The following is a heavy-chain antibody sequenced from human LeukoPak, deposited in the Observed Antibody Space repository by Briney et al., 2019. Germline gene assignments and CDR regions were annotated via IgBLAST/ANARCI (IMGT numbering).Heavy chain of an antibody. Sequence: GGSLRLSCAASGFTFSNYWMHWVRQAPGKGLVWVSRINSDGINTSYADSVKGRFTISRDNAKNTLNLQMNSLRAEDTAVYYCARGSTYYYDSSGSFDPWGQGTLVTVSS. CDR3: ARGSTYYYDSSGSFDP. D-gene: IGHD3-22*01. V-gene: IGHV3-74*01. CDR2: INSDGINT. J-gene: IGHJ5*02. CDR1: GFTFSNYW.